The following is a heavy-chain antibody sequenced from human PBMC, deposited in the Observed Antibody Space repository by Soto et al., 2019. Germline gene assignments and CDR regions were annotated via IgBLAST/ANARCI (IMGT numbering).Heavy chain of an antibody. D-gene: IGHD5-12*01. CDR1: EFTFSTYG. V-gene: IGHV3-33*08. J-gene: IGHJ4*02. Sequence: VWSLRLSWSASEFTFSTYGMHWVLQTPFKGLEWVAVIWYDGSNNYYADSVKGRFTISRDNSKNTLYLKMNSLRAEDTAVYYCARGSEWLQFSYYFDYWGQGTLVTVSS. CDR3: ARGSEWLQFSYYFDY. CDR2: IWYDGSNN.